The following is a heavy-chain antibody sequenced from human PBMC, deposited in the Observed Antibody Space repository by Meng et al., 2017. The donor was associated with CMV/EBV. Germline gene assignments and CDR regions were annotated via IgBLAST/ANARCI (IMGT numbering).Heavy chain of an antibody. D-gene: IGHD3-3*01. V-gene: IGHV4-39*07. CDR3: ARDNTIFGVDARGMDV. CDR2: IYYSGST. Sequence: SETLSLTCTVSGGSISSSSYYWGWIRQPPGKGLEWIGSIYYSGSTYYNPSLKSRVTISVDTSKNQFSLKLSSVTAADTAVYYCARDNTIFGVDARGMDVWGQGTTVTAP. CDR1: GGSISSSSYY. J-gene: IGHJ6*02.